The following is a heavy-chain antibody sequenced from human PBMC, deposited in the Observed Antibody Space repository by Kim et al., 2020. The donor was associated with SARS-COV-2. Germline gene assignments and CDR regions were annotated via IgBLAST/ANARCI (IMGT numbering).Heavy chain of an antibody. CDR1: GFTFSSYS. CDR3: ARDSTLDLLWFGSAELRHYYYYGMDV. J-gene: IGHJ6*02. V-gene: IGHV3-21*01. Sequence: GGSLRLSCAASGFTFSSYSMNWVRQAPGKGLEWVSSISSSSYIYYADSVKGRFTISRDNAKNSLYLQMNSLRAEDTAVYYCARDSTLDLLWFGSAELRHYYYYGMDVWGQGTTVTVSS. D-gene: IGHD3-10*01. CDR2: ISSSSYI.